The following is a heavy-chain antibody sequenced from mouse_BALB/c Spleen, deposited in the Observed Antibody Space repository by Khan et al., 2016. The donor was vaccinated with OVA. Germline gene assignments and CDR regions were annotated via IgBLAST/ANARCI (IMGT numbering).Heavy chain of an antibody. J-gene: IGHJ3*01. CDR3: AREASSWDFSFPY. D-gene: IGHD4-1*01. CDR2: INPDNAGT. CDR1: GYTFTNYV. V-gene: IGHV1S136*01. Sequence: VQLQRSGPELVEPGASVKMSCKASGYTFTNYVIHWVKQKPGQGLEWIGYINPDNAGTRYNEKFKGKATLTSDISSTTAYMEFSNLTSEDSAVYFWAREASSWDFSFPYWGQGTLVTVSA.